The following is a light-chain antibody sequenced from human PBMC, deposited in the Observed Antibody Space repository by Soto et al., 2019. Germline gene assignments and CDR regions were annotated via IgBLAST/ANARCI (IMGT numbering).Light chain of an antibody. CDR1: SSNIGAGYD. CDR3: QSYDSSLSAYV. V-gene: IGLV1-40*01. J-gene: IGLJ1*01. Sequence: QSALTQPPSVSGAPGQRVTISCTGSSSNIGAGYDVHWYQQLPGTAPKLLIYGNSNRPSGVPDRFSGSKSGTSASLAITGLQAEHEADYYCQSYDSSLSAYVLGNGTKVTVL. CDR2: GNS.